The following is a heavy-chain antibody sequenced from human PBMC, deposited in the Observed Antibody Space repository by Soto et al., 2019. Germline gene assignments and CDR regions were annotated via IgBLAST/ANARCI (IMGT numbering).Heavy chain of an antibody. D-gene: IGHD2-8*01. CDR2: ISAYNGDT. J-gene: IGHJ4*02. V-gene: IGHV1-18*01. Sequence: QAQLVQSGAEVKKPGASVKVSCRASGYTFSSYGYAWVRQAPGQGLEWMGWISAYNGDTNYAQKFQARVTLTTDTSTATAYMELRNLGSGDTAVYYCARSGAYCTSITCLFDSFWGLGTLVTVSS. CDR3: ARSGAYCTSITCLFDSF. CDR1: GYTFSSYG.